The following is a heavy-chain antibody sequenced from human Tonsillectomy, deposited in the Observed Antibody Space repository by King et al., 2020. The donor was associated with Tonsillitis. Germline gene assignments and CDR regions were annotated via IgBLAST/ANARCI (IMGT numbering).Heavy chain of an antibody. CDR3: ARDENYDFWSGYSY. V-gene: IGHV3-48*01. CDR2: ISSSSSNI. J-gene: IGHJ4*02. CDR1: GFTFSSYS. D-gene: IGHD3-3*01. Sequence: VQLVESGGGLVQPGGALRLSCAASGFTFSSYSMNWVRQAPGKGLEWVAYISSSSSNIYYADSVKGRFTISRDNAKNSLYLQMNSLRAEDTAVYYCARDENYDFWSGYSYWGQGTLVTVSS.